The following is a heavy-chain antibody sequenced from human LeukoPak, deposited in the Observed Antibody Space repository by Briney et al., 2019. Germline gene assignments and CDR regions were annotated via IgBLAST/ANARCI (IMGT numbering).Heavy chain of an antibody. J-gene: IGHJ4*02. V-gene: IGHV3-23*01. Sequence: GGSLRLSCAASGFTFSNYGMSWVRQAPGKGLEWVSSITGTSGSTYYADSVKGRFTISRDNSKNTLYLQMTSLRAEDTAVYYCAKDDAWLQYNDWGQGTLVTVSS. D-gene: IGHD5-24*01. CDR3: AKDDAWLQYND. CDR2: ITGTSGST. CDR1: GFTFSNYG.